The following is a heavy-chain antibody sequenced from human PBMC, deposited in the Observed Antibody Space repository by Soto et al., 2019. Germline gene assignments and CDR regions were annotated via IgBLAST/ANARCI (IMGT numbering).Heavy chain of an antibody. D-gene: IGHD1-1*01. CDR3: ARGTGTTPYYYYYGMDV. CDR2: IIPIFGTA. J-gene: IGHJ6*02. Sequence: QVQLVQSGAAVKKPGSSVKVSCKASGGTFSSYAISWVRQAPGQGLEWMGGIIPIFGTANYAQKFQGRVTITADESTSTAYMELSSLRSEDTAVYYCARGTGTTPYYYYYGMDVWGQGTTVTVSS. CDR1: GGTFSSYA. V-gene: IGHV1-69*12.